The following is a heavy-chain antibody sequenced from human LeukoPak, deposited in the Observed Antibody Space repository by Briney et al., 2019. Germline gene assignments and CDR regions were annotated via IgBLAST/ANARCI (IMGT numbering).Heavy chain of an antibody. CDR1: GFTFSSYG. D-gene: IGHD3-22*01. CDR2: ISYDGSNK. Sequence: AGGSLRLSCAASGFTFSSYGMHWVRQAPGKGLEWVAVISYDGSNKYYADSVKGRFTISRDNSKNTLYLQMNSLRAEDTAVYYCARAGGYYYDSSGYYYAEEYYFDYWGQGTLVTVSS. J-gene: IGHJ4*02. V-gene: IGHV3-30*03. CDR3: ARAGGYYYDSSGYYYAEEYYFDY.